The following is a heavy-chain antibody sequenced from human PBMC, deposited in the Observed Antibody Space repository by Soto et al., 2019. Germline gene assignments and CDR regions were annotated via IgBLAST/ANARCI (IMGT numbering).Heavy chain of an antibody. CDR2: IWYDGSNK. J-gene: IGHJ6*02. CDR1: GFTFSSYG. Sequence: GGSLRLSCAASGFTFSSYGMHWVRQAPGKGLEWVAVIWYDGSNKYYADSVKGRFTISRDNSKNTLYLQMNSLRAEDTAVYYCAREKGVYAQTFYYYYGMDVWGQGTTVTVSS. CDR3: AREKGVYAQTFYYYYGMDV. D-gene: IGHD2-8*01. V-gene: IGHV3-33*01.